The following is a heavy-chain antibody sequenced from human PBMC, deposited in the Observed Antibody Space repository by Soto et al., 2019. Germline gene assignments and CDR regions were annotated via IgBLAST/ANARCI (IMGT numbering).Heavy chain of an antibody. J-gene: IGHJ6*02. Sequence: PGGSLRLSCAASGFTFSSYWMSWVRQAPGKGLEWVANIKQDGSEKYYVDSVKGRFTISRDNAKNSLYLQMNSLRAEDTAVYYCARVSIAIPGGMDVWGQGTTVTVSS. V-gene: IGHV3-7*03. CDR1: GFTFSSYW. D-gene: IGHD6-6*01. CDR2: IKQDGSEK. CDR3: ARVSIAIPGGMDV.